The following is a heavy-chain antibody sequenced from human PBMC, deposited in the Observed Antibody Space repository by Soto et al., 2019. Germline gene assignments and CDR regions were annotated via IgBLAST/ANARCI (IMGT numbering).Heavy chain of an antibody. D-gene: IGHD3-9*01. J-gene: IGHJ4*02. CDR2: MNPNSLNT. Sequence: EASVKVSCKTSGYTFTSCDVNWVRQAPGQGLEWMGWMNPNSLNTDYAQKFQGRITMTRNTSISTAYMDLRSLRSEDTAVYYCVRGGGYYNLLTGYDYWGQGTPVTV. CDR3: VRGGGYYNLLTGYDY. CDR1: GYTFTSCD. V-gene: IGHV1-8*01.